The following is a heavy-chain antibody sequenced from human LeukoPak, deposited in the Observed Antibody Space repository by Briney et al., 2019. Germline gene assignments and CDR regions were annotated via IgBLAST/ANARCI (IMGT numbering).Heavy chain of an antibody. V-gene: IGHV4-61*08. J-gene: IGHJ4*02. Sequence: SETLSLTCTVSGASVGSAGYHWSWIRQPPGGGLEGIGYIYYISNTNYNPSLKSRVTMSVAPSKNQFSLKLNSVTAADTAVYYCARTQSQSGSYRYYFGYWGQGTLVTVSS. CDR1: GASVGSAGYH. CDR2: IYYISNT. D-gene: IGHD1-26*01. CDR3: ARTQSQSGSYRYYFGY.